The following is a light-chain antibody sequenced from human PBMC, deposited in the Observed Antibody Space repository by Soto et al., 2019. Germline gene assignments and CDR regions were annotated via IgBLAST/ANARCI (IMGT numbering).Light chain of an antibody. CDR3: CSYAGSSTYV. J-gene: IGLJ1*01. CDR2: EVN. V-gene: IGLV2-23*02. CDR1: SSEVGYYNL. Sequence: QSALTQPASESGSPGQSITISCTGTSSEVGYYNLVSWYQHHPGKAPKLIIYEVNKRPSGVSNRFSGSKSGNTASLTISGLQAEDEADYHCCSYAGSSTYVFGTGTKVTVL.